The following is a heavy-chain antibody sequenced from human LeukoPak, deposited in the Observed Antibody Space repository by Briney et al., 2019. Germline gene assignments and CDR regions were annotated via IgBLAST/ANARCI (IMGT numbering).Heavy chain of an antibody. CDR3: ARLYCSSTSCYKYYGMDV. J-gene: IGHJ6*02. CDR2: INHSGST. Sequence: PSENLSLTCAVYGGSFSGYYWSWIRQPPGKGLEWIGEINHSGSTNYNPSLKSRVTISVDTSKNQFSLKLSSVTAADTAVYYCARLYCSSTSCYKYYGMDVWGQGTTVTVSS. CDR1: GGSFSGYY. V-gene: IGHV4-34*01. D-gene: IGHD2-2*02.